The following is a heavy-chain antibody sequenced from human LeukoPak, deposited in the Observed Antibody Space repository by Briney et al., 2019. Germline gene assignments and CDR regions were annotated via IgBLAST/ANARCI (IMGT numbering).Heavy chain of an antibody. CDR2: INHSGST. D-gene: IGHD3-10*01. V-gene: IGHV4-34*01. CDR1: GVSFSGYY. CDR3: ARIQRITMVRGVILVGFYYYYMDV. Sequence: SETLSLTCAVYGVSFSGYYWSWIRQPPGKGLEWIGEINHSGSTNYNPSLKSRVTISVDTSKNQFSLRLSSVTAADTAVYYCARIQRITMVRGVILVGFYYYYMDVWGKGTTVTVSS. J-gene: IGHJ6*03.